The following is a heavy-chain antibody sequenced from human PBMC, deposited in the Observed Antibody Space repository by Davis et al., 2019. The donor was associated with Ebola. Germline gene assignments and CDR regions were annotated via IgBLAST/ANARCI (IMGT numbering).Heavy chain of an antibody. CDR3: ARLFRYYYDSSGYSAAFYFDY. D-gene: IGHD3-22*01. J-gene: IGHJ4*02. Sequence: MPSETLSLTCAVYGGSFSGYYWTWIRQTPGKGLEWIGEINHSGSTNYNPSLKSRVTISVDTSKNQFSLKLSSVTAADTAVYYCARLFRYYYDSSGYSAAFYFDYWGQGTLVTVSS. CDR2: INHSGST. CDR1: GGSFSGYY. V-gene: IGHV4-34*01.